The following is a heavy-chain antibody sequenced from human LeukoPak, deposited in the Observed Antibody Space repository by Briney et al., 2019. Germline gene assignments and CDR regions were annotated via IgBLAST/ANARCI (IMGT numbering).Heavy chain of an antibody. CDR3: ARGTIFGVVLYLYYFDY. V-gene: IGHV3-30*04. CDR1: GFTFSSYA. Sequence: GGSLRLSCAASGFTFSSYAMHWVRQAPGKGLEWVAVISYNGSNKYYADSVKGRFTISRDNSKNTLYLQMNSLRAEDTAVYYCARGTIFGVVLYLYYFDYWGQGTLVTVSS. J-gene: IGHJ4*02. D-gene: IGHD3-3*01. CDR2: ISYNGSNK.